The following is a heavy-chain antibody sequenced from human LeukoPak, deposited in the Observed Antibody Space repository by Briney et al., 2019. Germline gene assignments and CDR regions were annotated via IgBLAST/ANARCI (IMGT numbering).Heavy chain of an antibody. V-gene: IGHV1-69*04. Sequence: GASVKVSCKASGGTFSSYAISWVRQAPGQGLEWMGRIIPILGIANYAQKFQGRVTITADKSTSTAYMELSSLRSEDTAVYYCASVSAWELLSQFDYWGQGTLVTVSS. J-gene: IGHJ4*02. CDR2: IIPILGIA. D-gene: IGHD1-26*01. CDR3: ASVSAWELLSQFDY. CDR1: GGTFSSYA.